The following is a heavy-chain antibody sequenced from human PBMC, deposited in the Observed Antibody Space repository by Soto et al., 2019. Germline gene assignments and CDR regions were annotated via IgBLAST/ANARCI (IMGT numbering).Heavy chain of an antibody. Sequence: PSETLSLTCTVSGGSISNYYWSWIRQPPGKGLEWMGNIYYSGSTNYNPSLRSRVTISLDTSKKQFSLRLSSVTAADTAVYHCARDREDTDDYYGMDVWGQGTTVTV. CDR3: ARDREDTDDYYGMDV. CDR1: GGSISNYY. D-gene: IGHD1-26*01. J-gene: IGHJ6*02. V-gene: IGHV4-59*01. CDR2: IYYSGST.